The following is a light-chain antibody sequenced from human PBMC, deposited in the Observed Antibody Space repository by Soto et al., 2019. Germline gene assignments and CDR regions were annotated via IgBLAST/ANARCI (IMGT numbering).Light chain of an antibody. CDR2: RNN. J-gene: IGLJ1*01. CDR3: AAWDDSLSALWV. Sequence: QSVLTQPPSASGTPGQRVTISCSGSSSNIGSNYVYWYQQLPGTAPKLLIYRNNQRPSGVPDRFSGSKSGTSASLAISGFRSEDESDDYCAAWDDSLSALWVFGTGTKLTVL. V-gene: IGLV1-47*01. CDR1: SSNIGSNY.